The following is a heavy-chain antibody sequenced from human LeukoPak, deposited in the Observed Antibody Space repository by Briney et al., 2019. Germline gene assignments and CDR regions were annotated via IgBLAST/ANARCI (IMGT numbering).Heavy chain of an antibody. Sequence: PSETLSLTCTVSGGSISSSSYYWGWIRQPPGKGLEWIGSIYYSGSTYYNPSLKSRVTISVDTSKNQFSLKLSSVTAADTAVYYCARGTVTTYFDYWGQGTLVTVSS. CDR1: GGSISSSSYY. J-gene: IGHJ4*02. D-gene: IGHD4-17*01. V-gene: IGHV4-39*07. CDR2: IYYSGST. CDR3: ARGTVTTYFDY.